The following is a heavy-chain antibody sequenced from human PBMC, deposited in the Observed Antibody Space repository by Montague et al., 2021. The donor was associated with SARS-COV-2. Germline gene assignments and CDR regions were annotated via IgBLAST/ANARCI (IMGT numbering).Heavy chain of an antibody. D-gene: IGHD5-12*01. V-gene: IGHV4-59*01. Sequence: SETLSLTCTVSGGSISSYYWNWIRQSPGKGLEWIGYVYYSGSTRYSPSLRGRVIISVDTSKSQMSLRLNSVTAADTAVYYCAGDRGRFWHFDLWGRGTLVTVSS. CDR1: GGSISSYY. J-gene: IGHJ2*01. CDR2: VYYSGST. CDR3: AGDRGRFWHFDL.